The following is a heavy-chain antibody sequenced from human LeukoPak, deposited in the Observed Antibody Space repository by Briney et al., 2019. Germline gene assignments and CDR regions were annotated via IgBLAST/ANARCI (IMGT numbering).Heavy chain of an antibody. J-gene: IGHJ4*02. V-gene: IGHV3-21*01. Sequence: PGGSLRLSCAASGFTFSSYSMTWVRQAPGKGLEWVSSISSSSSYIYYADSVKGRFTISRDNAKNSLYLQMNSLRAEDTAVYYCAREGNYDYVWGSYRPIDYWGQGTLVTVSS. CDR1: GFTFSSYS. D-gene: IGHD3-16*02. CDR3: AREGNYDYVWGSYRPIDY. CDR2: ISSSSSYI.